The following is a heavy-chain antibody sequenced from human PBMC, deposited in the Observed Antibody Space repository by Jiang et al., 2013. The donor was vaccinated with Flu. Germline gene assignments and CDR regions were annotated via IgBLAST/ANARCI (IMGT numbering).Heavy chain of an antibody. Sequence: SQTLSLTCAISGDSVSSNSAAWNWIRQSPSRGLEWLGRTYYRSKWYNDYAVSVKSRITINPDTSKNQFSLQLNSVTPEDTAVYYCARGVYYDSSGYYHLNWFDPWGQGTLVTVSS. J-gene: IGHJ5*02. CDR3: ARGVYYDSSGYYHLNWFDP. D-gene: IGHD3-22*01. V-gene: IGHV6-1*01. CDR2: TYYRSKWYN. CDR1: GDSVSSNSAA.